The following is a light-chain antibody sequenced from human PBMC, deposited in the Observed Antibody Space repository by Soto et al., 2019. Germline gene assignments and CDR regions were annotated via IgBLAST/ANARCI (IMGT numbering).Light chain of an antibody. CDR1: QAISNS. J-gene: IGKJ4*01. CDR3: QQYDNLPLT. CDR2: DAS. V-gene: IGKV1-33*01. Sequence: DIQMTQSPSSLSASVGDRVTITCQASQAISNSLNWYQQKPGKAPKLLIYDASNLETGVPSRFSGSGSGTDFTCTIGNLQPEDIATYYCQQYDNLPLTFGGGTKVEIK.